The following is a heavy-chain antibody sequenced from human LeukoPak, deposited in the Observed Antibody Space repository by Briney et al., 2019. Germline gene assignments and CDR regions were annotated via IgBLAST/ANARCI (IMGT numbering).Heavy chain of an antibody. CDR3: ARVQRSSNWFDP. Sequence: PGGSLRLSCAASGFTVNNNYVSWVRQAPGKGLEWVSVIYGGGSTYYADSVKGRFTISRDNSKKTVYLQMNNLRAEDAAVYYCARVQRSSNWFDPWGQGTLVTVSS. CDR1: GFTVNNNY. CDR2: IYGGGST. V-gene: IGHV3-53*01. J-gene: IGHJ5*02. D-gene: IGHD5-24*01.